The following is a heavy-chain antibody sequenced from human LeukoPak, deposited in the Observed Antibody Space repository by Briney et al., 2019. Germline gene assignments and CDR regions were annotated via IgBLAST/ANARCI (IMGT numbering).Heavy chain of an antibody. CDR3: GRAFPPLRTSSAGDL. J-gene: IGHJ4*02. Sequence: GGSLRLSCVASGFAFGSYSMNWVRQAPGKGLEWVSSISGLSTHIYYGDSVKGRFSISRDNAKNSVYLQMNSLGVEDTAIYYCGRAFPPLRTSSAGDLWGQGLLVTVSS. CDR1: GFAFGSYS. V-gene: IGHV3-21*01. CDR2: ISGLSTHI. D-gene: IGHD3-16*01.